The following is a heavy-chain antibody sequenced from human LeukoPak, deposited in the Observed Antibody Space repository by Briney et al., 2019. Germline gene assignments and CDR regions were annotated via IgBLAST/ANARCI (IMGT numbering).Heavy chain of an antibody. J-gene: IGHJ4*02. CDR1: GFTFIIYG. D-gene: IGHD3-22*01. CDR3: ARDLWSVYDTGGYYRDFDY. V-gene: IGHV1-18*01. Sequence: ASVKVSCKASGFTFIIYGFSWVRQAPGQGLEWVGWIGGYDGDRHYGENFQGRVTITTDTSTSTVYMEMRSLRSDDTAVYYCARDLWSVYDTGGYYRDFDYWGQGTLVTVSS. CDR2: IGGYDGDR.